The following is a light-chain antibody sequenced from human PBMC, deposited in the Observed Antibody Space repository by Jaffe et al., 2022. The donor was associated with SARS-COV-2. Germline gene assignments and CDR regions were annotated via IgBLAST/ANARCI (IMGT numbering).Light chain of an antibody. V-gene: IGLV7-46*01. J-gene: IGLJ3*02. CDR1: TGAVTSGHY. Sequence: QAVVTQEPSLTVSPGGTVTLTCGSSTGAVTSGHYPYWFQQKPGQAPRTLIFDTSNKHSWTPTRFSGSLLGVKAALTLSGAQPEDEADYYCLLFYSGARVFGGGTKLTVL. CDR3: LLFYSGARV. CDR2: DTS.